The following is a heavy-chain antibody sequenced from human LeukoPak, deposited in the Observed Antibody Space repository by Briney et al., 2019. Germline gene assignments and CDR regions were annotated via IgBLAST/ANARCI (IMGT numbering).Heavy chain of an antibody. J-gene: IGHJ4*02. D-gene: IGHD2-15*01. V-gene: IGHV1-46*01. CDR2: INPSGGST. CDR1: GYTFTSYY. Sequence: GASVKVSCKASGYTFTSYYMHWVRQAPGQGLEWMGIINPSGGSTRYAQKFQGRVTMTRDTSTSTVYMELSSLRSEDTAVYYCARSRGIVVVVAATIWDYYFDYWGQGTLVTVSS. CDR3: ARSRGIVVVVAATIWDYYFDY.